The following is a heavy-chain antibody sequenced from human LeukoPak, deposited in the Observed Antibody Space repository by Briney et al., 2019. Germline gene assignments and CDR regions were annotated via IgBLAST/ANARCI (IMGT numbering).Heavy chain of an antibody. CDR1: GGTFSSYA. CDR2: IIPILGIA. J-gene: IGHJ6*02. CDR3: ARGLNYYYGMDV. V-gene: IGHV1-69*04. Sequence: SVKVSCKASGGTFSSYAISWVRQAPGQGLEWMGRIIPILGIANYAQKFQGRVTITADKSTSTAYMELSSLRSEDTAVYYCARGLNYYYGMDVWGQGTTITVSS.